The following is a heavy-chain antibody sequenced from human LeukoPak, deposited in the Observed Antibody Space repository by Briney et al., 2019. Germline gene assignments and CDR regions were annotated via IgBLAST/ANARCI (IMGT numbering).Heavy chain of an antibody. CDR3: VGTQGGYDSWEFDY. D-gene: IGHD5-12*01. Sequence: GESLQISCKGSGYSFTSYWIGWVRPMPGKGLEWMGIIYPGGSDTRYSPSFQGQVTISADKSISTAYLQWSSLKASDTAMYYCVGTQGGYDSWEFDYWGQGTLVTVSS. J-gene: IGHJ4*02. V-gene: IGHV5-51*01. CDR2: IYPGGSDT. CDR1: GYSFTSYW.